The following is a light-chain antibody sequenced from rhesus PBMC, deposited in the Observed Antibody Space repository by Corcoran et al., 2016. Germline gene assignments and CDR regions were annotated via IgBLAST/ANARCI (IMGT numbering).Light chain of an antibody. J-gene: IGKJ2*01. CDR2: KAS. Sequence: DIQMTQSPSSLSASVGDRVTITCRASENVNNYLNWYHQKQGKAPKLLIYKASTLQSGVPSRFSGSGSGTDYTFTISSLQPEGVATYYCQHGYGTPYSFGQGTKVEIK. V-gene: IGKV1-74*01. CDR3: QHGYGTPYS. CDR1: ENVNNY.